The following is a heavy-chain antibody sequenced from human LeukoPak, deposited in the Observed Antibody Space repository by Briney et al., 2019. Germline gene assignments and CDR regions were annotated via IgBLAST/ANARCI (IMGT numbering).Heavy chain of an antibody. J-gene: IGHJ5*02. CDR1: GGSFSGYY. V-gene: IGHV4-34*01. D-gene: IGHD1-7*01. Sequence: PSETLSLTCAVYGGSFSGYYWSWIRQPPGKGLEWIGEINHSGSTNYNPSLKSRVTISVDTSKNQFSLKLSSATAADTAVYYCARGGRWNYGWFDPWGQGTLVTVS. CDR2: INHSGST. CDR3: ARGGRWNYGWFDP.